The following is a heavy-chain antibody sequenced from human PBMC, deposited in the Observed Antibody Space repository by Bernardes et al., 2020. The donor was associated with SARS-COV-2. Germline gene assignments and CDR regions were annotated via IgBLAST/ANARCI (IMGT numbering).Heavy chain of an antibody. Sequence: ASVKVSCEASGYTFTGYHMHWVRQAPGQGLEWMGWINPNSGDTKYAQKFQGRVTMTRDTSINTAYMELSRLRYDDTAVYYCARVRGSVVGRDYGMDVWGQGTTVTVSS. J-gene: IGHJ6*02. CDR1: GYTFTGYH. D-gene: IGHD3-10*01. V-gene: IGHV1-2*02. CDR3: ARVRGSVVGRDYGMDV. CDR2: INPNSGDT.